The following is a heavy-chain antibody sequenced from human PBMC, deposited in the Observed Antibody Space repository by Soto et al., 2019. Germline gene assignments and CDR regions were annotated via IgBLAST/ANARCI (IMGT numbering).Heavy chain of an antibody. V-gene: IGHV1-8*01. D-gene: IGHD1-1*01. J-gene: IGHJ4*02. Sequence: GASVKVSCKASGYTFTSYDIYWVRQATGQGLEWMGWMNPNTGNSAYAQKFQGRVTVTSGTSINTVHMELSSLRSEDTAVYYCARRAETNGWNGFGADKYYFDFWGQGTLVTVSS. CDR2: MNPNTGNS. CDR3: ARRAETNGWNGFGADKYYFDF. CDR1: GYTFTSYD.